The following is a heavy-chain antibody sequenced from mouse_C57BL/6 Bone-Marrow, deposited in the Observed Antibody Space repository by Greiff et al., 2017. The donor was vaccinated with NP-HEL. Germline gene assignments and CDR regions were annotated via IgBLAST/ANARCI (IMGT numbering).Heavy chain of an antibody. Sequence: QVQLQQSGAELVRPGTSVKVSCKASGYAFTNYLIEWVKQRPGQGLEWIGVINPGSGGTNYNEKFKGKATLTADKSSSTAYMQLSSLTSEDSAVYFCARTDQGTFPWDYWGQGTTLTVSS. CDR1: GYAFTNYL. CDR3: ARTDQGTFPWDY. V-gene: IGHV1-54*01. J-gene: IGHJ2*01. D-gene: IGHD3-2*02. CDR2: INPGSGGT.